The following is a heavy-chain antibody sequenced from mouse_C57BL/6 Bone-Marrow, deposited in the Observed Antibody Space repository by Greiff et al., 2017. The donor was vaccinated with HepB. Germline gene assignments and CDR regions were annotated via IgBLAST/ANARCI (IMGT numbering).Heavy chain of an antibody. CDR2: IDPSDSYT. V-gene: IGHV1-50*01. J-gene: IGHJ3*01. CDR3: ARPLYYDYDAGFAY. CDR1: GYTFTSYW. D-gene: IGHD2-4*01. Sequence: QVQLQQPGAEFVKPGASVKLSCKASGYTFTSYWMQWVKQRPGQGLEWIGEIDPSDSYTNYNQKFKGKATLTVDTSSSTAYMQLSSLTSEDSAVYYCARPLYYDYDAGFAYWGQGTLVTVSA.